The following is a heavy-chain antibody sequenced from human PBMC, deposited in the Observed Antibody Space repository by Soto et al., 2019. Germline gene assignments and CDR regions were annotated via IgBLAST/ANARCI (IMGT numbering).Heavy chain of an antibody. V-gene: IGHV4-30-2*01. CDR3: ARLGYSYGIIDY. CDR1: GGSISSGGYS. CDR2: IYHSGST. J-gene: IGHJ4*02. D-gene: IGHD5-18*01. Sequence: SETLSLTCAVSGGSISSGGYSWSWIRQPPGKGLEWIGYIYHSGSTYYNPSLKSRVTISVDRSKNQFSLKLSSVTAADTAVYYCARLGYSYGIIDYWGQGTLVTVSS.